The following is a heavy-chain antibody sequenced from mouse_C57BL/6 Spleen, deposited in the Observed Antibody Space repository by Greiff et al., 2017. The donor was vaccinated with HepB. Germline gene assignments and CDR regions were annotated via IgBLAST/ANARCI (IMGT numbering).Heavy chain of an antibody. CDR1: GFTFSDYY. CDR3: ARGADGYFDV. CDR2: INYDGSST. V-gene: IGHV5-16*01. Sequence: EVMLVESEGGLVQPGSSMKLSCTASGFTFSDYYMAWVRQVPEKGLEWVANINYDGSSTYYLDSLKSRFIISRDNAKNILYLQMSSLKSEDTATYYCARGADGYFDVWGTGTTVTVSS. J-gene: IGHJ1*03.